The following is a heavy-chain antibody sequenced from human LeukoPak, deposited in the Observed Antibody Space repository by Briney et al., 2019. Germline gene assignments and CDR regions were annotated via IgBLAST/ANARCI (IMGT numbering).Heavy chain of an antibody. CDR2: IYYSGST. CDR1: GGSISSSSYY. Sequence: SETLSLTRTVSGGSISSSSYYWGWIRQPPGKGLEWIGSIYYSGSTYYNPSLNSRVTISVDTSKNQFSLKLSSVTAADTAVYYCARHVITVVRGVITRGDNWFDPWGQGTMVTVSS. D-gene: IGHD3-10*01. V-gene: IGHV4-39*07. CDR3: ARHVITVVRGVITRGDNWFDP. J-gene: IGHJ5*02.